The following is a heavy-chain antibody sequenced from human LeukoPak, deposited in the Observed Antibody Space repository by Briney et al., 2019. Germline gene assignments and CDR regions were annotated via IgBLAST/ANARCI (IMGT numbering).Heavy chain of an antibody. V-gene: IGHV3-30*18. J-gene: IGHJ4*02. D-gene: IGHD6-19*01. Sequence: GGSLRLSWAASGFTFSSYGMHWVRQAPGKGLEWVAVISYDGSNKYYADSVKGRFTISRDNSKNTLYLQMNSLRAEDTAVYYCAKDQVISSGCIDYWGQGTLVTASS. CDR2: ISYDGSNK. CDR3: AKDQVISSGCIDY. CDR1: GFTFSSYG.